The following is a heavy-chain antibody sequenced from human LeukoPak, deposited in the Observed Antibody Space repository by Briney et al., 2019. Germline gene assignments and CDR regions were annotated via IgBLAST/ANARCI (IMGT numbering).Heavy chain of an antibody. CDR3: ARGGYYDSGGYSAAEYFQH. Sequence: PSETLSLTCAVYGGSFSGYYWSWIRQPPGKGLEWIGEINYRGSMNYNPSLKSRVTISVDTSKNQFSLKLSSVTAADTAVYYCARGGYYDSGGYSAAEYFQHWGQGTLVTVS. V-gene: IGHV4-34*01. D-gene: IGHD3-22*01. CDR1: GGSFSGYY. CDR2: INYRGSM. J-gene: IGHJ1*01.